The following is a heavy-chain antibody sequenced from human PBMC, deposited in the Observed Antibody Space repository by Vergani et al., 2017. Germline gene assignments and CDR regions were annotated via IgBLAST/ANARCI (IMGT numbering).Heavy chain of an antibody. D-gene: IGHD6-6*01. CDR1: GYTFTGYY. J-gene: IGHJ5*02. V-gene: IGHV1-2*06. Sequence: QVQLVQSGAEVKKPGASVKVSCKASGYTFTGYYMHWVRQAPGQGLEWMGRINPNSGGTNYAQKFQGRVTMTRDTSISTAYMELSRRRSDDTAVYYCARSGLAASRLVGWFDPWGQGTLVTVSS. CDR2: INPNSGGT. CDR3: ARSGLAASRLVGWFDP.